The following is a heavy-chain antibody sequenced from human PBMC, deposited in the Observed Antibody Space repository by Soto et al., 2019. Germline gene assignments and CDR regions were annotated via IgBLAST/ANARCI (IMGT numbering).Heavy chain of an antibody. CDR1: GGSFSGYY. CDR2: INHSGST. D-gene: IGHD3-22*01. CDR3: ARGERGLYYYDSSGSGRYFDY. Sequence: SLTCAVYGGSFSGYYWSWIRQPPGKGLEWIGEINHSGSTNYNPSLKSRVTISVDTSKNQFSLKLSSVTAADTAVYYCARGERGLYYYDSSGSGRYFDYWGQGTLVTVSS. J-gene: IGHJ4*02. V-gene: IGHV4-34*01.